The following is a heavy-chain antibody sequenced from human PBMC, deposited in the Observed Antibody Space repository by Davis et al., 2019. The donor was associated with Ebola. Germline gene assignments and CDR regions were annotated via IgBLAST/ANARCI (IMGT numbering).Heavy chain of an antibody. V-gene: IGHV3-43*01. CDR3: AKDRARYSSSSADY. CDR2: ISWDGGST. J-gene: IGHJ4*02. D-gene: IGHD6-6*01. Sequence: GEPLKISCAASGFTFDDYTMHWVRQAPGKGLEWVSLISWDGGSTYYADSVKGRFTISRDNSKNSLYLQMNSLRTEDTALYYCAKDRARYSSSSADYWGQGTLVTVSS. CDR1: GFTFDDYT.